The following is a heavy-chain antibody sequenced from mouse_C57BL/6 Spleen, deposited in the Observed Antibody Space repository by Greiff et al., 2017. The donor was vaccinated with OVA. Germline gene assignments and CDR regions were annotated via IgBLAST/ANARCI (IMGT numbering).Heavy chain of an antibody. CDR2: IHPSYSDT. CDR3: AISHCDYDYWYFDV. Sequence: QVQLQQPGAELVKPGASVKVSCKASGYTFTSYWMHWVKQRPGQGLEWIGRIHPSYSDTNYNQKFKGKATLNVDKSSSTAYMQLSSMTYEDSVVYYWAISHCDYDYWYFDVWGTGTTVTVSS. CDR1: GYTFTSYW. D-gene: IGHD2-4*01. V-gene: IGHV1-74*01. J-gene: IGHJ1*03.